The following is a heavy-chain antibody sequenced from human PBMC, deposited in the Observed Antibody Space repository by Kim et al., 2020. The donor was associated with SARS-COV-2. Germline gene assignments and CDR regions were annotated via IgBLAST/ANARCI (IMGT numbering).Heavy chain of an antibody. D-gene: IGHD3-9*01. CDR2: ISYDGSNK. CDR1: GFTFSSYA. Sequence: GGSLRLCCAASGFTFSSYAMHWVRQAPGKGLEWVAVISYDGSNKYYADSVKGRFTISRDNSKNTLYLQMNSLRAEDTAVYYCARAGGYFDPFDPWGQGTLVTVSS. CDR3: ARAGGYFDPFDP. J-gene: IGHJ5*02. V-gene: IGHV3-30-3*01.